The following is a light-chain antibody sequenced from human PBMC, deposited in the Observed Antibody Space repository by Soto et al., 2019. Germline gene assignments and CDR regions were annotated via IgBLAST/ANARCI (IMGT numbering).Light chain of an antibody. CDR3: SSSAGSNNFAF. Sequence: QSVLTQPPSASGSPGQSVTISCIGISSDVGGYNYVSWYQQHPGKAPKVMIYEVSKRPSGVPDRFSGSKSDNTASLTVSGLQVEDEADYYCSSSAGSNNFAFFGGGTKLTVL. CDR1: SSDVGGYNY. V-gene: IGLV2-8*01. CDR2: EVS. J-gene: IGLJ2*01.